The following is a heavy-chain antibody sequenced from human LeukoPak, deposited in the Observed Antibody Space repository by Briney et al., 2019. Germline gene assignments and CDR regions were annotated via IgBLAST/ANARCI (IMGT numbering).Heavy chain of an antibody. J-gene: IGHJ4*02. Sequence: PSETLSLTCTVSGGSISSYYWSWIRQPPGKGLERIGYIYYSGSTNYNPSLKSRVTISVDTSKNQFSLKLSSVTAADTAVYYCARVAVATGTDYWGQGTLVTVSS. V-gene: IGHV4-59*01. D-gene: IGHD6-19*01. CDR3: ARVAVATGTDY. CDR1: GGSISSYY. CDR2: IYYSGST.